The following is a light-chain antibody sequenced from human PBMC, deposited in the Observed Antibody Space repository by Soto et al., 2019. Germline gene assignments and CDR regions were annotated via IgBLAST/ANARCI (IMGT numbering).Light chain of an antibody. Sequence: DIQMTQSPSSLSAYVGDRVTITCQASQDINSYLIWYQQKPGQVPKVLIYDASNLETCVPSRFSGRGSDTDFALTISSLQPEDIATYYCQQYYSLPLTFGCGTKVHI. CDR2: DAS. V-gene: IGKV1-33*01. J-gene: IGKJ4*01. CDR3: QQYYSLPLT. CDR1: QDINSY.